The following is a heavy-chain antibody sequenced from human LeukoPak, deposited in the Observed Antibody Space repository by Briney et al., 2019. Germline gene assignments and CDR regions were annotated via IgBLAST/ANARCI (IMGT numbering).Heavy chain of an antibody. D-gene: IGHD4-17*01. V-gene: IGHV4-39*07. J-gene: IGHJ5*02. Sequence: SETLSLTCTVSGGSISSSSYYRGWIRQPPGKGLEWIGSIYYSGSTYYNPSLKSRVTISVDTSKNQFSLKLSSVTAADTAVYYCARAIEDGAWFDPWGQGTLVTVSS. CDR1: GGSISSSSYY. CDR2: IYYSGST. CDR3: ARAIEDGAWFDP.